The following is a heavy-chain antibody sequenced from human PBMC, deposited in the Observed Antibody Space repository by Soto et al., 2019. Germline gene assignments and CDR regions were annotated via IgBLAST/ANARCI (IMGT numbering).Heavy chain of an antibody. CDR3: ARREIQGPMDY. D-gene: IGHD1-26*01. V-gene: IGHV4-28*01. CDR2: IYYSGTT. J-gene: IGHJ4*02. Sequence: SETLSLTCAVSGYSISSSNWWGWIRQPPGKGLEWIGYIYYSGTTYYNPSLKSRVTMSVDTSKNQFSLKLTSVTAVDTAVYYCARREIQGPMDYWGQGTLVTVSS. CDR1: GYSISSSNW.